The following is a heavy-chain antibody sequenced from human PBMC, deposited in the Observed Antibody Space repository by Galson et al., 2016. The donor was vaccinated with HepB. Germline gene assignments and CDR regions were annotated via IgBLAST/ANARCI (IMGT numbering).Heavy chain of an antibody. J-gene: IGHJ3*02. CDR3: AKDEAYSSTWNTGVMHAFDI. V-gene: IGHV3-23*01. CDR2: IIDSGSST. D-gene: IGHD6-13*01. CDR1: GFTFSSYA. Sequence: SLRLSCAASGFTFSSYAMSWVRQAPGKGLEWVSGIIDSGSSTYYADSVKGRFTISRDYYKNTLYLQMNTLRAEDTAVYYCAKDEAYSSTWNTGVMHAFDIWGQGTMVTVSS.